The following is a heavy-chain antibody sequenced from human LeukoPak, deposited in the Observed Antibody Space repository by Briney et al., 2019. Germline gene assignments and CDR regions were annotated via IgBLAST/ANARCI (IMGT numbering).Heavy chain of an antibody. CDR3: AKFQGFGDFPDSNLDY. Sequence: PGGTLRLSCAASGFIFSNYGMSWVRLAPGKGLEWVSSISGSGGTTFYAVSVKGRLTISRDSSKNTLFLRMNSLRAEDTAIYYCAKFQGFGDFPDSNLDYWGQGTLVSVSS. V-gene: IGHV3-23*01. D-gene: IGHD3-10*01. J-gene: IGHJ4*02. CDR1: GFIFSNYG. CDR2: ISGSGGTT.